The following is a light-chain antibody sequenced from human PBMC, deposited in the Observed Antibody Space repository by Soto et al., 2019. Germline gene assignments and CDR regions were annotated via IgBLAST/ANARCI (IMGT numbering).Light chain of an antibody. CDR2: DAS. CDR1: QDIVNY. CDR3: QRYDNLPIT. J-gene: IGKJ3*01. Sequence: DIQLTQSPSSLSASVGDRVTITCQASQDIVNYLNWYQQKPGKAPKLLIYDASKLESGVPSRFSGSGFGTDFTFTISSLQSEDIVTYYCQRYDNLPITFGPGTKVEI. V-gene: IGKV1-33*01.